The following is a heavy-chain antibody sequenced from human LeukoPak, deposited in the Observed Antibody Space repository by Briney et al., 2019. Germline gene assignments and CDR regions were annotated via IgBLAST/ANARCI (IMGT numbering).Heavy chain of an antibody. CDR1: GIPFSDYY. J-gene: IGHJ4*02. CDR2: ISSSSSYT. V-gene: IGHV3-11*05. D-gene: IGHD6-13*01. Sequence: PGGSLRLSCVVSGIPFSDYYMSWIRQAPGKGLEWVSYISSSSSYTNYADSVKGRFTISRDNAKNSLYLQMNSLRAEDTAVYYCARGGSSWYYFDYWGQGTLVTVSS. CDR3: ARGGSSWYYFDY.